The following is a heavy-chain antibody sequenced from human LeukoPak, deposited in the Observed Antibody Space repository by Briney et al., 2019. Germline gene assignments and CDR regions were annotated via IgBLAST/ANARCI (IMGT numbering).Heavy chain of an antibody. J-gene: IGHJ4*02. CDR3: AKGPTDYYDSSGYYDY. D-gene: IGHD3-22*01. CDR2: ISGSGSST. CDR1: GFTFSSYA. Sequence: GGSLRLSCAASGFTFSSYAMSWVRQAPGKGLEWVSAISGSGSSTYYADSVKGRFTISRDNSKNTLYLQMNSLRAEDTAVYYCAKGPTDYYDSSGYYDYWGQGTLVTVSS. V-gene: IGHV3-23*01.